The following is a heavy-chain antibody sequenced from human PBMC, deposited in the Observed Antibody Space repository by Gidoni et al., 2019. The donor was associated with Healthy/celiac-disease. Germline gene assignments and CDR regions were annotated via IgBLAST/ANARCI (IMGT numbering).Heavy chain of an antibody. CDR2: INHSGST. CDR3: ARGASRVVATIHPVDYYYGMDV. CDR1: CGSFSGYY. V-gene: IGHV4-34*01. J-gene: IGHJ6*02. D-gene: IGHD5-12*01. Sequence: QVQLQQWGAGRLKPSETLSLTCAVYCGSFSGYYWSWIRQPPGKGLEWIGEINHSGSTNYNPYLKSRDTISVDTSKNQFSLKLSSVTAADTAVYYCARGASRVVATIHPVDYYYGMDVWGQGTTVTVSS.